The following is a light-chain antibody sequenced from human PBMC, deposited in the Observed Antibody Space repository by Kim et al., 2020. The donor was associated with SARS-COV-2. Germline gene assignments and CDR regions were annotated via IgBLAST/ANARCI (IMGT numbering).Light chain of an antibody. Sequence: ALGQTVRIKCQGDRLRSYYASWYQQKKGQAPVLVIYGKNNRPSGIPDRFSGSSSGNTASLTITGAQAEDEADYYCNSRDSSGNHWVFGGGTQLTVL. J-gene: IGLJ3*02. CDR2: GKN. CDR3: NSRDSSGNHWV. V-gene: IGLV3-19*01. CDR1: RLRSYY.